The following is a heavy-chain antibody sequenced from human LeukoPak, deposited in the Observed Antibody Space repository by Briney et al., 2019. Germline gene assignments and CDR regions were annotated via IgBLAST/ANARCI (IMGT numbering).Heavy chain of an antibody. CDR3: AELGITMIGGV. CDR2: ISYDGSNK. Sequence: GGSLRLSCAASGFTFSSYAMHWVRQAPGKGLEWVAVISYDGSNKNYADSVKGRFSISRDNSKNTVYLQMNSLRAEDTAVYYCAELGITMIGGVWGKGTTVTISS. J-gene: IGHJ6*04. D-gene: IGHD3-10*02. CDR1: GFTFSSYA. V-gene: IGHV3-30*14.